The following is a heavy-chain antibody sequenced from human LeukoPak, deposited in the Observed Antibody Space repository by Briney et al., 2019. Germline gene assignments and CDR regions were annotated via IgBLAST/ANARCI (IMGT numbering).Heavy chain of an antibody. V-gene: IGHV4-59*01. CDR3: AGEAPQLAVYYYYYYMDV. D-gene: IGHD2-2*01. Sequence: SETLSLTCTVSGGSISSYYWSWIRQPPGKGLEWIGYIYHSGSTNYNPSLKSRVTISVDTSKNQFSLKLSSVTAADTAVYYCAGEAPQLAVYYYYYYMDVWGKGTTVTISS. CDR2: IYHSGST. J-gene: IGHJ6*03. CDR1: GGSISSYY.